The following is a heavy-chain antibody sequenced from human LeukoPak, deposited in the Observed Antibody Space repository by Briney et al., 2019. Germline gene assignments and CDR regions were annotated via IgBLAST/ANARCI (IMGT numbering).Heavy chain of an antibody. CDR3: ARDRGKSITGTFNWFDP. CDR2: IYYSGST. D-gene: IGHD1-7*01. CDR1: GGSISSYY. Sequence: SETLSLTCTVSGGSISSYYWSWIRQPPGKGLEWIGYIYYSGSTNYNPSLKSRVTISVDTSKNQFSLKLSSVTAADTAVYYCARDRGKSITGTFNWFDPWGQGTLVTVSS. J-gene: IGHJ5*02. V-gene: IGHV4-59*01.